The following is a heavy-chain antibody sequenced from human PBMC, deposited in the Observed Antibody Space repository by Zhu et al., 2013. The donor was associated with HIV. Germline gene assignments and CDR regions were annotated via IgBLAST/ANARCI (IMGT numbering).Heavy chain of an antibody. J-gene: IGHJ4*02. D-gene: IGHD2-2*01. V-gene: IGHV1-69*01. CDR3: ARICSSTSCYWREPYYFDY. CDR1: GGTFSSYA. Sequence: QVQLVQSGAEVKKPGSSVKVSCKASGGTFSSYAISWVRQAPGQGLEWMGGIIPIFGTANYAQKFQGRVTITADESTSTAYMELSSLRSEDTAVYYCARICSSTSCYWREPYYFDYWGPGEPWSPSPQ. CDR2: IIPIFGTA.